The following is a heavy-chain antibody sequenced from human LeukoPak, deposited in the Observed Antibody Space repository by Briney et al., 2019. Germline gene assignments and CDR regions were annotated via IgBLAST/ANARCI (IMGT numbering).Heavy chain of an antibody. Sequence: GGSLRLSCAVSGFTFSDYYMSWIRQAPGKGLEWLSYISGSGSSTYYADSVRGRFTISRDNSQNSLYLQMNSLRTEDTAVYYCAKRRDYFDHWGQGALVTVSS. CDR2: ISGSGSST. V-gene: IGHV3-11*01. CDR1: GFTFSDYY. J-gene: IGHJ4*02. CDR3: AKRRDYFDH.